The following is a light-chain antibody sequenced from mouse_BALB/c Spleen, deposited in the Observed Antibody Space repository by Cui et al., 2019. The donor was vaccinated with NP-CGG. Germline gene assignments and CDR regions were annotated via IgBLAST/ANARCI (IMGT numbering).Light chain of an antibody. CDR2: GTN. V-gene: IGLV1*01. J-gene: IGLJ1*01. CDR1: TGAVTNSNY. CDR3: ALWYSNHWV. Sequence: QAVVTQESALTTSPGETVTLTCRSSTGAVTNSNYANWVQEKPDHLLTDLIGGTNNRPPGVPARFSGSLIGDKAALTITGAQTEDEAIYFCALWYSNHWVFGGGTKLTVL.